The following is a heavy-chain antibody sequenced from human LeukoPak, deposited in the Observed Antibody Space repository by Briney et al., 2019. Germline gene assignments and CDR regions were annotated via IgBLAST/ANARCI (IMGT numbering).Heavy chain of an antibody. V-gene: IGHV3-33*01. CDR1: GFTFSSYG. J-gene: IGHJ4*02. CDR2: IWYDGSNK. CDR3: AREGDYYDSSGYYYLDY. Sequence: GGSLRLSCAASGFTFSSYGMHWVRQAPGKGLEWVAVIWYDGSNKYYADSVKGRFTISRDNSKNTLYLQMNSLRAEDTAVYYCAREGDYYDSSGYYYLDYWGQGTLVTVSP. D-gene: IGHD3-22*01.